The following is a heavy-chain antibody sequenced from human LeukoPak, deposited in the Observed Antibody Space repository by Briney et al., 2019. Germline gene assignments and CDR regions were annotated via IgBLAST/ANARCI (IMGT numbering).Heavy chain of an antibody. J-gene: IGHJ4*02. D-gene: IGHD3-22*01. CDR2: IIPTFGTA. Sequence: GAAVKVSCKASGGSFSNSVISWVRQAPGQGLEWMRGIIPTFGTAHLAQRFQGRVTIITDESTSTIDMELSSLRFEDTAVYYCVRGQFYYDSSGYVFDSWGQGTLVTVAS. V-gene: IGHV1-69*05. CDR3: VRGQFYYDSSGYVFDS. CDR1: GGSFSNSV.